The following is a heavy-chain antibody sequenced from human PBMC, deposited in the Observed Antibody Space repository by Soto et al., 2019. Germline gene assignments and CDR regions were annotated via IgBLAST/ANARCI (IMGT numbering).Heavy chain of an antibody. Sequence: SETLSLTSTVSGGYISSGNYYWSWIRQPPGKGLEWIGFISYSGSTYYSTSLKSRVTISVDTSKSQFSLNLSFVTAADTAVYYCATMGTPATGLYFFDYWGQGSLVTVSS. V-gene: IGHV4-30-4*01. CDR3: ATMGTPATGLYFFDY. CDR2: ISYSGST. J-gene: IGHJ4*02. CDR1: GGYISSGNYY. D-gene: IGHD2-15*01.